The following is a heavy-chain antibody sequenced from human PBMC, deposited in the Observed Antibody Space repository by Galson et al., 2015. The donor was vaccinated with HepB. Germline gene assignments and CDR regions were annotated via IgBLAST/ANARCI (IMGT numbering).Heavy chain of an antibody. D-gene: IGHD3-10*01. CDR3: ASGMSLNVPRGVTTGDY. CDR1: GFTFRTYW. CDR2: INEDGSEK. Sequence: SLRLSCAASGFTFRTYWMSWVRQAPGKGLEWVANINEDGSEKYYVDSLKGRFTISRDNAQNSVYLQMKSLRAEDTAVYYCASGMSLNVPRGVTTGDYWGQGMLVTVSS. V-gene: IGHV3-7*03. J-gene: IGHJ4*02.